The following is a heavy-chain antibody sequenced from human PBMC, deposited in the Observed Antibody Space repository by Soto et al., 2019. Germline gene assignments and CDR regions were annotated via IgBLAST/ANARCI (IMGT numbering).Heavy chain of an antibody. V-gene: IGHV4-39*01. D-gene: IGHD5-18*01. CDR1: GGSISSSNYY. Sequence: SETLSLTCTVSGGSISSSNYYWGWIRQPPGKGLEWIGSIYYGGSTYYNPSRKTRVTISVDTSKNQFSLKLNSVTAADTAVYYCASGREDTNVVSLYYFDHWGQGTLVTVSS. J-gene: IGHJ4*02. CDR3: ASGREDTNVVSLYYFDH. CDR2: IYYGGST.